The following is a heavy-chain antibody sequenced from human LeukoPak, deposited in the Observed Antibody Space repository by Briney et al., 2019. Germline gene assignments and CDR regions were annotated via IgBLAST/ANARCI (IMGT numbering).Heavy chain of an antibody. Sequence: PSETLSLTCAVSGGSISSSNWWSWVRQPPGKGLEWIGEIYHSGSTNYNPSLKSRVTISVDKSKNQFSLKLSSVTAADTAVYYCARDSTMVQGRGRTRYNWFDPWGQGTLVTVSS. CDR3: ARDSTMVQGRGRTRYNWFDP. CDR2: IYHSGST. CDR1: GGSISSSNW. J-gene: IGHJ5*02. V-gene: IGHV4-4*02. D-gene: IGHD3-10*01.